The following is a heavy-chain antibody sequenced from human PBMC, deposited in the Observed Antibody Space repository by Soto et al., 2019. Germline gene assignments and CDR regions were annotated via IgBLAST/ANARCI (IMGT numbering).Heavy chain of an antibody. D-gene: IGHD2-15*01. V-gene: IGHV3-30*18. J-gene: IGHJ4*02. CDR3: AKAISYCSGGSCYLYDY. CDR1: GFTFSSYG. CDR2: ISYDGSNK. Sequence: GGSLRLSCAASGFTFSSYGMHLVRQAPGKGLEWVAVISYDGSNKYYADSVKGRFTISRDNSKNTLYLQMNSLRAEDTAVYYCAKAISYCSGGSCYLYDYWGQGALVTVSS.